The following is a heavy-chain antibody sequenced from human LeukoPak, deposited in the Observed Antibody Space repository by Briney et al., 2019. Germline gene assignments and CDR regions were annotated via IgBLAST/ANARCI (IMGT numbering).Heavy chain of an antibody. D-gene: IGHD4-17*01. CDR2: ISSSSSYI. CDR3: ARDRTRRGDYAFDY. Sequence: GGSLRLSCADSAFTFSSYSMNWVRQAPGKGLEWVSSISSSSSYIYYADSVKGRFTISRDNAKNSLYLQMNSLRAEDTAVYYCARDRTRRGDYAFDYWGQGTLVTVSS. J-gene: IGHJ4*02. CDR1: AFTFSSYS. V-gene: IGHV3-21*01.